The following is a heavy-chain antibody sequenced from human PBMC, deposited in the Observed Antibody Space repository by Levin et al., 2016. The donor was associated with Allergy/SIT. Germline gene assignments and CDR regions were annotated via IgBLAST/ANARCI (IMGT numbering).Heavy chain of an antibody. D-gene: IGHD6-19*01. V-gene: IGHV3-30-3*02. J-gene: IGHJ4*02. CDR1: GFTFSSYA. CDR3: AKSTHTFGWYPDAC. CDR2: ISYDGSNK. Sequence: LSLTCAASGFTFSSYAMHWVRQAPGKGLEWVAVISYDGSNKYYADSVKGRFTISRDNSKNTLFLQMNSLRADDTAVYYCAKSTHTFGWYPDACWGQGTLVTVSS.